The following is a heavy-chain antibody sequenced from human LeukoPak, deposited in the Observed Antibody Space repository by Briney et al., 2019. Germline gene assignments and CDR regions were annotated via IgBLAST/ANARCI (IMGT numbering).Heavy chain of an antibody. Sequence: ASVKVSCKASGYTFTGYYMHWVRQAPGQGLEWMGWINPNSGGTNYAQKFQGRVTMTRDTSISTAYMELSRLRSDDTAVYYCARDRGFYSGSWYYFDYWGQGTLVTVSS. J-gene: IGHJ4*02. CDR2: INPNSGGT. V-gene: IGHV1-2*02. CDR1: GYTFTGYY. D-gene: IGHD6-13*01. CDR3: ARDRGFYSGSWYYFDY.